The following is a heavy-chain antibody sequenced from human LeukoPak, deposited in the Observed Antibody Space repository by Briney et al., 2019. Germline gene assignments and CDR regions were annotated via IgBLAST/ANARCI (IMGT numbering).Heavy chain of an antibody. CDR2: ISAYNGNT. CDR3: ARGGVVPAASVNYNWFDP. J-gene: IGHJ5*02. Sequence: GASVKVSCKASGYTFTGYYFHWVRQAPGQGLEWMGWISAYNGNTNYAQKLQGRVTMTTDTSTSTAYMELRSLRSDDTAVYYCARGGVVPAASVNYNWFDPWGQGTLVTVSS. V-gene: IGHV1-18*04. D-gene: IGHD2-2*01. CDR1: GYTFTGYY.